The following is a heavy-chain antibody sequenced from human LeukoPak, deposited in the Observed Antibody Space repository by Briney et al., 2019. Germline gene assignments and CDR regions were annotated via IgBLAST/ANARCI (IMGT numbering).Heavy chain of an antibody. V-gene: IGHV3-23*01. CDR1: GFTFSATG. Sequence: GGSLRLSCVASGFTFSATGMHWIRQAPGKGLEWVSGISESGGSTYYADSVKGRFTSSRDNSKNTLYLQMNNLRAEDTAAYYCAKGSFWGQGTLVTVSS. CDR2: ISESGGST. J-gene: IGHJ4*02. D-gene: IGHD3-10*01. CDR3: AKGSF.